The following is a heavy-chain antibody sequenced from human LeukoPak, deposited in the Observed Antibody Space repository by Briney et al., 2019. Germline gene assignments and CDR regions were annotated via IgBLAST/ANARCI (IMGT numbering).Heavy chain of an antibody. D-gene: IGHD6-13*01. CDR2: ISSSSSYI. J-gene: IGHJ4*02. CDR3: ARDSLYSSGSSSFDY. V-gene: IGHV3-21*01. CDR1: GFTFSSYS. Sequence: GGSLRLSCAASGFTFSSYSMNWVRQAPGKGLEWVSSISSSSSYIYYADSVKGRFTISRDNSKNTLYLQMNSLRAEDTAVYYCARDSLYSSGSSSFDYWGQGTLVTVSS.